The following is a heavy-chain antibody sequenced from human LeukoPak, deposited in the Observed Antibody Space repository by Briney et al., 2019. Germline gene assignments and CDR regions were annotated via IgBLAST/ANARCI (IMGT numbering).Heavy chain of an antibody. CDR1: GYTFTAYY. V-gene: IGHV1-2*02. CDR2: INPNTGDT. CDR3: ARDMWQQFDWFDP. J-gene: IGHJ5*02. D-gene: IGHD6-13*01. Sequence: ASVKVSCKASGYTFTAYYMHWVRQAPGQGLEWMGWINPNTGDTNSAESFQGRVTMTRDSSISTVYLELTRLTSDDTAVYYCARDMWQQFDWFDPWGRGTLVTVSS.